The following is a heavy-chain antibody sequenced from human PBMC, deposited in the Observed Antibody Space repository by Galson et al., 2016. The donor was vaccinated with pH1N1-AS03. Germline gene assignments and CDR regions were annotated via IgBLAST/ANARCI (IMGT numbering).Heavy chain of an antibody. CDR3: ARKGGSSPNDAFDI. CDR2: LSPSEK. D-gene: IGHD6-13*01. V-gene: IGHV3-7*01. J-gene: IGHJ3*02. Sequence: SLRLSCAASGLTVSTNYMSWVRQAPGQGLEWVALLSPSEKFYVDSERGRFTISRDNAKHSMYLLMNSLRAEDTAVYYCARKGGSSPNDAFDIWGQGTMVPVSS. CDR1: GLTVSTNY.